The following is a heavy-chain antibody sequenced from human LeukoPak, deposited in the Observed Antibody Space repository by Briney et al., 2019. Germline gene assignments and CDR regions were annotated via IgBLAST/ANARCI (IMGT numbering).Heavy chain of an antibody. Sequence: GESLKISCKGSGYSFTSYWIGWVRQMPGKGLEWMGIIYPGDSDTRYSPSSQGQVTISADKSISTAYLQWSSLKASDTAMYYCAMDSNRIAVTQIFDYWGQGTLVTVSS. J-gene: IGHJ4*02. CDR1: GYSFTSYW. CDR2: IYPGDSDT. D-gene: IGHD6-19*01. CDR3: AMDSNRIAVTQIFDY. V-gene: IGHV5-51*01.